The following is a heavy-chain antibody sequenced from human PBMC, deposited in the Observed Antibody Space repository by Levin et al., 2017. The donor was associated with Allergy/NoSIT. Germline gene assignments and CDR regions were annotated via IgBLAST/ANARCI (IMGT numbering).Heavy chain of an antibody. CDR3: ATPSPFGH. J-gene: IGHJ4*02. CDR2: IKNKNDGGTT. Sequence: PGGSLRLSCAASGFTFSDAWMSWVRQAPGKGLEWVGRIKNKNDGGTTEYAAPVKGRFTISRLDSQNTLFLQMNSLRTEDTAVYYCATPSPFGHWGQGALVIVSS. CDR1: GFTFSDAW. V-gene: IGHV3-15*01.